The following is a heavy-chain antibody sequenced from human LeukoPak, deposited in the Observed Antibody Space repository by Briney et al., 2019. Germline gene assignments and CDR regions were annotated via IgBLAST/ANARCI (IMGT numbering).Heavy chain of an antibody. CDR3: ATGGPALTFGTNYYMGV. V-gene: IGHV1-69*13. J-gene: IGHJ6*03. Sequence: SVKVSCKASGCTFRTSSISWVRQAPGQGLEWMGGITPLFGTTNYAQRFQDRLTITADESTNTAYMELSSLRFADTAVFYCATGGPALTFGTNYYMGVWGKGTAVTVSS. CDR2: ITPLFGTT. CDR1: GCTFRTSS. D-gene: IGHD2-2*01.